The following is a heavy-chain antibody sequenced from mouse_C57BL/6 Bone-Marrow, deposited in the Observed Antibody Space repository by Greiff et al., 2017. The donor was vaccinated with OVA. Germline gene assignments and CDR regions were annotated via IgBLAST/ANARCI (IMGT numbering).Heavy chain of an antibody. J-gene: IGHJ3*01. D-gene: IGHD2-4*01. CDR3: ARQRDYDWFAY. Sequence: EVKVVESGGGLVQPGGSLKLSCAASGFTFSDYYMYWVRQTPEKRLEWVAYISNGGGSPYYPDTVKGRFTISRDNAKNTLYLQMSRLKSEDTAMYYCARQRDYDWFAYWGQGTLVTVSA. CDR1: GFTFSDYY. CDR2: ISNGGGSP. V-gene: IGHV5-12*01.